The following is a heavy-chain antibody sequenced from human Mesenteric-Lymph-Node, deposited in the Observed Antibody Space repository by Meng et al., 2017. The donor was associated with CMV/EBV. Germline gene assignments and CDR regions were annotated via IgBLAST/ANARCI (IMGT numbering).Heavy chain of an antibody. CDR1: RYTFTNYA. Sequence: SGRAARYTFTNYAMQWVRQAPGQGVEWMGWINTDTGNPTYAQGFTGRFVLSLDTAVSTAYLQISSLKAEDTAFYYCARGGFVDTQDYWGQGTLVTVSS. CDR3: ARGGFVDTQDY. D-gene: IGHD5-18*01. J-gene: IGHJ4*02. CDR2: INTDTGNP. V-gene: IGHV7-4-1*02.